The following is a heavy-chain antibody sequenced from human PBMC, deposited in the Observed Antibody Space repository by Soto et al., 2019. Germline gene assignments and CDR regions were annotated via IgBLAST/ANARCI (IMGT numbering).Heavy chain of an antibody. CDR1: GGSISSGGYY. CDR2: IYCSGST. Sequence: SETLSLTCTVSGGSISSGGYYWSWIRQHPGKGLEWIGYIYCSGSTYYNPSLKSRVTISVDTSKNQFSLKLSSVTAADTAVYYCARDARSYCSGGSCSENFDYWGQGTLVTVSS. D-gene: IGHD2-15*01. V-gene: IGHV4-31*03. CDR3: ARDARSYCSGGSCSENFDY. J-gene: IGHJ4*02.